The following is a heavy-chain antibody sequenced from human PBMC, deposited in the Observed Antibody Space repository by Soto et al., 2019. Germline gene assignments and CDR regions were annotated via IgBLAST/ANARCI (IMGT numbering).Heavy chain of an antibody. Sequence: QVQLVQSGTEVKKPGASLKVSCKASGYTFTSYGITWARQAPGQGLEWMGWISAYNGNTNYAQNLQGRVTMTTDTSTSKAYMELRTLISDDTAVYYCARGPYYYGSGSYYWGDYWGQGTLVTVSS. CDR2: ISAYNGNT. V-gene: IGHV1-18*01. CDR1: GYTFTSYG. CDR3: ARGPYYYGSGSYYWGDY. J-gene: IGHJ4*02. D-gene: IGHD3-10*01.